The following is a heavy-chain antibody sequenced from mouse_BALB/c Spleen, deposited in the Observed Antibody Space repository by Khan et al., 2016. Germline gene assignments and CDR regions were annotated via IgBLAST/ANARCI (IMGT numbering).Heavy chain of an antibody. V-gene: IGHV5-6-5*01. J-gene: IGHJ4*01. CDR2: ISSGGTT. CDR1: GFTFSSYA. Sequence: EVELVESGGGLVKPGGSLKFSCAASGFTFSSYAMSWVRQTPEKRLEWVASISSGGTTYYPDSVKGRFTISRDDARNIPYLQMNSLRSEDTAIYYCAREENALDYWGQGTSVTVSS. CDR3: AREENALDY.